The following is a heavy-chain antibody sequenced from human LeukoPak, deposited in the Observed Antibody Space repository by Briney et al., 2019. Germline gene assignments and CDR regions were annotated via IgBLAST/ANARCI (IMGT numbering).Heavy chain of an antibody. CDR1: GGSISSYY. J-gene: IGHJ5*02. Sequence: SETLSLTCTVSGGSISSYYWSWIRQPPGKGLEWIGYIYYSGSTNYNPSLKSRVTISVDTSKNQFSLKLSSVTAADTAVYYCARGPYYDFWSGYFYNWFDPWGQGTLVTVSS. CDR2: IYYSGST. CDR3: ARGPYYDFWSGYFYNWFDP. D-gene: IGHD3-3*01. V-gene: IGHV4-59*12.